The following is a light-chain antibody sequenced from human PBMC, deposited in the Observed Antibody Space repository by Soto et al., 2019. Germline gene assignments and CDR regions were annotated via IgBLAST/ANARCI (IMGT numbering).Light chain of an antibody. Sequence: AIQRTQSPSSLSATVLYRVTITFLASQGIINDLGWYQQKPGKAPKLLIYAASSLQSGVPSRFSGSGSGTDFTLTISSLQPEDFATYYCLQDYNYPWTFGQGTKVDIK. CDR1: QGIIND. J-gene: IGKJ1*01. V-gene: IGKV1-6*01. CDR2: AAS. CDR3: LQDYNYPWT.